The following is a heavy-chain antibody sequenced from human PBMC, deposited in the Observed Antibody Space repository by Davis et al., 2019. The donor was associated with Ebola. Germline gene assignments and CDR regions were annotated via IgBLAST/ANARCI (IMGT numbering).Heavy chain of an antibody. V-gene: IGHV3-48*03. CDR3: ARAYNWNPGV. CDR1: GFTFSSYE. CDR2: ISSSGSTI. Sequence: GESLKISCAASGFTFSSYEMNWVRQAPGKGLEWVSYISSSGSTIYYADSVKGRFTISRDNAKNSLYLQMNSLRDEDTAVYYCARAYNWNPGVWGQGTTVTVSS. D-gene: IGHD1-20*01. J-gene: IGHJ6*02.